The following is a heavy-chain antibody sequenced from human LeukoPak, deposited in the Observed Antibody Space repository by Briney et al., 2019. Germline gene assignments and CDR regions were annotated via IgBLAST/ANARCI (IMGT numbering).Heavy chain of an antibody. CDR3: VRSSAPLGDIGDSGGWFDA. Sequence: ASVKVSCKTSGGSIDNYAISWVRQAPGQGLEWMGGVIPASETKSSQRFQDRLSITADTSSNTVYMDLTSLKPDDTAVYYCVRSSAPLGDIGDSGGWFDAWGQGTLVTVSS. V-gene: IGHV1-69*06. J-gene: IGHJ5*02. D-gene: IGHD4-23*01. CDR1: GGSIDNYA. CDR2: VIPASET.